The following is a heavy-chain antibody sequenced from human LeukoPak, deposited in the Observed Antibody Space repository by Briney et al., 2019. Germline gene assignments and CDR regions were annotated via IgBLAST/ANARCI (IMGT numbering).Heavy chain of an antibody. CDR2: IYYSGST. D-gene: IGHD1-26*01. Sequence: SETLSLTCTVSGGSISSGDYYWSWIRQPPGKGLEWIGYIYYSGSTYYNPSLKSRVTISVDTSKNQFSLKLSSVTAADTAVDYCAGPKGGWYSGSRGAFDIWGQGTMVTVSS. CDR1: GGSISSGDYY. J-gene: IGHJ3*02. CDR3: AGPKGGWYSGSRGAFDI. V-gene: IGHV4-30-4*08.